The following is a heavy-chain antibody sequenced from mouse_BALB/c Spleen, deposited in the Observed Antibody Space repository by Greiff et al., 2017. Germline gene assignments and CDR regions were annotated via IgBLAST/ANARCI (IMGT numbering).Heavy chain of an antibody. Sequence: VQLQESGPGLVAPSQSLSITCTVSGFSLSSYSVHWVRQPPGTGLEWLGMIWGGGSTDYNSALKSRLSTSKDNSKSQVFLKMNSLQTDDTAMYGSARDYGGGGYFDVWGAGTTVTVSS. CDR2: IWGGGST. V-gene: IGHV2-6-4*01. D-gene: IGHD2-4*01. CDR3: ARDYGGGGYFDV. J-gene: IGHJ1*01. CDR1: GFSLSSYS.